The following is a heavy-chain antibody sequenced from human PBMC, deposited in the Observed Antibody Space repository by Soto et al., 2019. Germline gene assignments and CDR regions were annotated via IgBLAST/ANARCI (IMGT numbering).Heavy chain of an antibody. D-gene: IGHD5-18*01. V-gene: IGHV4-39*01. J-gene: IGHJ5*01. CDR3: ASGYSYPNWFDS. Sequence: SESLSLTCTVSGGSISSSSYYWGWIRQPPGKGLEWIGSIYYSGSTSYDPSLKSRVTISVDTSKNQFSLKLSSVTAADTAVYYCASGYSYPNWFDSWGQGTLVTVSS. CDR2: IYYSGST. CDR1: GGSISSSSYY.